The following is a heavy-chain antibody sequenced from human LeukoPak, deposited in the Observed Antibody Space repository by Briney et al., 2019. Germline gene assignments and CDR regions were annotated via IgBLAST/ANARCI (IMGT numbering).Heavy chain of an antibody. CDR2: IYYTGGT. V-gene: IGHV4-59*01. CDR3: ARSIVAVAGEAFDY. J-gene: IGHJ4*02. CDR1: GGSISGYH. D-gene: IGHD6-19*01. Sequence: SETLSLTCTVSGGSISGYHWSWIRQPPGKGLEWIGYIYYTGGTNYNPSLKSRVTISVDTSKNQFSLKLSSVTAADTAVYYCARSIVAVAGEAFDYWGQGILVTVSS.